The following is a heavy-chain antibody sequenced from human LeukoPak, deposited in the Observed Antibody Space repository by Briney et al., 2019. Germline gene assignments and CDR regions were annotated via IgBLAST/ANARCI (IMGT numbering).Heavy chain of an antibody. CDR1: GYTFTSYY. Sequence: ASVKVTCKASGYTFTSYYMHWVRQAPGQGLEWMGWISVYNGDTNYAQKLQGRVTMTTDTSTSTAYMDLRSLRSDDTGVYFCARVEGPSIFGVVDYWGQETLVTVSS. V-gene: IGHV1-18*04. D-gene: IGHD3-3*01. J-gene: IGHJ4*02. CDR2: ISVYNGDT. CDR3: ARVEGPSIFGVVDY.